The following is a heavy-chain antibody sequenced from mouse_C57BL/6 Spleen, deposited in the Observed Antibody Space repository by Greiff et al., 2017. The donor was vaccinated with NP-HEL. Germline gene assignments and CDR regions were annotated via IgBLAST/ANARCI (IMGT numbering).Heavy chain of an antibody. D-gene: IGHD1-1*01. CDR1: GYTFTSYW. CDR2: IDPSDSET. CDR3: ARGATTGDY. V-gene: IGHV1-52*01. Sequence: QVQLKQPGAELVRPGSSVKLSCKASGYTFTSYWMHWVKQRPIQGLEWIGNIDPSDSETHYNQKFKDKATLTVDKSSSTAYMQLSSLTSEDSAVYYCARGATTGDYWGQGTTLTVSS. J-gene: IGHJ2*01.